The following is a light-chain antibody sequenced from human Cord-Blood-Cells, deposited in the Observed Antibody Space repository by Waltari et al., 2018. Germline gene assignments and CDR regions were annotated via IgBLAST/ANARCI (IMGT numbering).Light chain of an antibody. J-gene: IGKJ5*01. Sequence: DIQMTQSPSSLSASVGDRVTITCQASQDISNYLNWYQQKPGKAPKLLIYDASNLETGVPSRFSGSGSGTDLTFTISSLHPEDIATYYCQQYDNLPITFGQGTRLEIK. V-gene: IGKV1-33*01. CDR2: DAS. CDR3: QQYDNLPIT. CDR1: QDISNY.